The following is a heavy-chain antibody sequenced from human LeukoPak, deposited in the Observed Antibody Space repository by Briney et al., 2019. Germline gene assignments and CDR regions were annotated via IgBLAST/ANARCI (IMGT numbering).Heavy chain of an antibody. J-gene: IGHJ5*02. D-gene: IGHD5-12*01. CDR1: GGTFSSYA. V-gene: IGHV1-69*04. CDR2: IIPILGIA. Sequence: GASVKVSCKASGGTFSSYAISWVRQAPGQGLEWMGRIIPILGIANYAQKFQGRVTITADKSTSTAYMELSSLRSEDTAVYYCARERRGYSGYDQYNWFDPWGQGTLVTVSS. CDR3: ARERRGYSGYDQYNWFDP.